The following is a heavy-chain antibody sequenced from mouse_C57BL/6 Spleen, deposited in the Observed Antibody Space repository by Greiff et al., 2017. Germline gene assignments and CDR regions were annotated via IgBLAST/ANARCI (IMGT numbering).Heavy chain of an antibody. D-gene: IGHD2-5*01. J-gene: IGHJ4*01. Sequence: VQLQQSGPGLVQPSQSLSITCTVSGFSLTSYGVHWVRQSPGKGLEWLGVIWSGGSTDSNAAFISRLSISKDNSKSQVFFKMNSLQADDTAINYCARHSNYLYAMDYWGQGTSVTVSS. CDR3: ARHSNYLYAMDY. CDR2: IWSGGST. CDR1: GFSLTSYG. V-gene: IGHV2-2*01.